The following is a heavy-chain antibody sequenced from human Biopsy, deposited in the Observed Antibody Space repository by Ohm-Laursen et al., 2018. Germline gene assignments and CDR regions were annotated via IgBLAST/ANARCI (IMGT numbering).Heavy chain of an antibody. CDR1: GGSFSTYY. J-gene: IGHJ3*02. CDR2: IDYRGST. D-gene: IGHD3-22*01. V-gene: IGHV4-59*01. CDR3: ARVSRSIYDSTFDSFNI. Sequence: SETLSLTCSVSGGSFSTYYWTWIRQPPGKGLEWIACIDYRGSTNYNPSLKSRVSISIDTSKNQLPLRLNSVTAADTAVYYCARVSRSIYDSTFDSFNIWGPGTMVTVSS.